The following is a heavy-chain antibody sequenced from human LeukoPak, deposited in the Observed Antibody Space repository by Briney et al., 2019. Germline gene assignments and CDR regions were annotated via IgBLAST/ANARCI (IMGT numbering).Heavy chain of an antibody. CDR3: AQNGYYFES. CDR1: GGSFSGYY. CDR2: INHSGST. J-gene: IGHJ4*02. Sequence: PSETLSLTCAVYGGSFSGYYWSWIRQPPGKGLEWIGEINHSGSTNYNPSLESRVTISVDTSNNQFSLKLSFVTAADTAVYYCAQNGYYFESWGQGTLATVSS. D-gene: IGHD3-22*01. V-gene: IGHV4-34*01.